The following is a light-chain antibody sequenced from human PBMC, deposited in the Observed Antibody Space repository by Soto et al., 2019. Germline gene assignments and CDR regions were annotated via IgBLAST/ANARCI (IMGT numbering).Light chain of an antibody. CDR2: WAS. CDR3: HQDHTPPGT. Sequence: DIVLTQSPDCLAVSLSEGSTINCKSSQRVLYSSHNKNYLPWYQQKPGQPPKALIYWASTRESGVPDRFSGSGSGTDFSLTISSPQLEYWPTYYCHQDHTPPGTFGQGTNVDIK. V-gene: IGKV4-1*01. J-gene: IGKJ1*01. CDR1: QRVLYSSHNKNY.